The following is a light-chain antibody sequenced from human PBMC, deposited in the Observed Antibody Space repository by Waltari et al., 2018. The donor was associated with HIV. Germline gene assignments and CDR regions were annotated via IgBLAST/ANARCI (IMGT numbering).Light chain of an antibody. CDR3: QQLNEYPWT. CDR1: QDIRNY. CDR2: AAS. Sequence: DIQLTQSPSFLSASVGDRVTITCRASQDIRNYLAWYQQKLGKAPKLLIYAASSLQSGVPSRCSGSGSGTQFTLTINSLQPEDFATYHCQQLNEYPWTFGQGTQVEIK. V-gene: IGKV1-9*01. J-gene: IGKJ1*01.